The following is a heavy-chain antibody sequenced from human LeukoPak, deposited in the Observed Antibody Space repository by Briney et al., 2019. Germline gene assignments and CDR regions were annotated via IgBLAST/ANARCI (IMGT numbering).Heavy chain of an antibody. D-gene: IGHD5-12*01. CDR3: ARDRAVATIGGVDY. CDR1: GYTFIGYY. CDR2: IRPNSGGT. J-gene: IGHJ4*02. V-gene: IGHV1-2*02. Sequence: ASVTVSCKASGYTFIGYYMHWVRQAPGLGLEWMGWIRPNSGGTNYAQKFQGRVTMTRDTSSSTAYMELSRLRSDDTAVYYCARDRAVATIGGVDYWGQGTLVTVSS.